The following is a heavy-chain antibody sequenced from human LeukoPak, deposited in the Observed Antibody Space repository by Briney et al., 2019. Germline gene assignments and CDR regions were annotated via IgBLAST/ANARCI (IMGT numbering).Heavy chain of an antibody. J-gene: IGHJ4*02. CDR1: GFTFSDYY. V-gene: IGHV3-11*06. CDR3: ARDRGTMVRGVNITSQFDY. D-gene: IGHD3-10*01. CDR2: ISSSSSYI. Sequence: GGSLRLSCAASGFTFSDYYMTWIRQAPGKGLEWVSSISSSSSYIYYADSVKGRFTFSRDNAKNSLYLQMNSLRAEDTAVYYCARDRGTMVRGVNITSQFDYWGQGTLVTVSS.